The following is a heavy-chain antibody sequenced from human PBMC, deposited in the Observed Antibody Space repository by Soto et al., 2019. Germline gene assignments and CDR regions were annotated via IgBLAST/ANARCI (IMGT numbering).Heavy chain of an antibody. D-gene: IGHD2-15*01. CDR2: IWYDASKQ. CDR1: GFSFSVYG. CDR3: AAWAEGATEVH. J-gene: IGHJ4*02. V-gene: IGHV3-33*01. Sequence: GSLRLSCETSGFSFSVYGMHWVRQAPGKGLEWVAVIWYDASKQFYAASVEGRFTISRDNSKAILYLQMNSLRAEDTAVYYCAAWAEGATEVHWGQGTLVTVSS.